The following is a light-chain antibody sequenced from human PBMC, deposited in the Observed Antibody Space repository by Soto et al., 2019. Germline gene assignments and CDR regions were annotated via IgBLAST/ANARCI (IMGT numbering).Light chain of an antibody. CDR3: QQYNSFPRT. CDR2: DAS. J-gene: IGKJ1*01. CDR1: QSISSW. V-gene: IGKV1-5*01. Sequence: DIQMTQSPSTLSASIGDKVTITCRATQSISSWLAWYQHKPGEAPKLLIYDASDLETGVPLRFSGRGSEKEFTLTITGLQPDDFANYYCQQYNSFPRTFGQGTKVEI.